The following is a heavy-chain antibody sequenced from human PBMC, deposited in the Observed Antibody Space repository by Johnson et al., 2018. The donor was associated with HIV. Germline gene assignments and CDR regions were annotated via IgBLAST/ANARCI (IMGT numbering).Heavy chain of an antibody. CDR2: ISYDGSNK. Sequence: VQLVESRGSMVRPGGSRRLSCAVSGFTFSDYYMSWIRQAPGKGLEWVAVISYDGSNKYYADSVKGRFTISRDNSKNTLYLQMNSLRAEDTAGYSCAKFVGAGSYDAFDIWGQGTMVTVSS. D-gene: IGHD1-26*01. CDR1: GFTFSDYY. J-gene: IGHJ3*02. V-gene: IGHV3-30*18. CDR3: AKFVGAGSYDAFDI.